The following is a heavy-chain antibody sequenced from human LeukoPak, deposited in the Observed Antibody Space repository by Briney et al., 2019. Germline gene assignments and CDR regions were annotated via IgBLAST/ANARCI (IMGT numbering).Heavy chain of an antibody. V-gene: IGHV3-53*01. Sequence: GGSLRLSCAASGFTVSSSYMNWVRQAPGKGLEWVSVIYSGGSTYYADSVKCRFTISRDNSKNTLYLQMNSLRAEDTAVYYCARGRDLLPTPDFDYWGQGTLVTVSS. CDR1: GFTVSSSY. D-gene: IGHD1-26*01. CDR2: IYSGGST. CDR3: ARGRDLLPTPDFDY. J-gene: IGHJ4*02.